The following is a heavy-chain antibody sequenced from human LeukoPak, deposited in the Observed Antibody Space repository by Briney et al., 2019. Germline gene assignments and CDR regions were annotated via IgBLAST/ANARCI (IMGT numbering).Heavy chain of an antibody. CDR2: IYWDDDK. D-gene: IGHD2/OR15-2a*01. J-gene: IGHJ4*02. Sequence: SGPTLVNPTQTLTLTCTFSGFSLSTSAVGVGWIRQPPGKALEWLAFIYWDDDKRYSPSLKSRLTITKDTSKNQVVLAMSNMDPVDTATYYCAHRNPQSMAYYFDYWGQGTLVTVSS. CDR3: AHRNPQSMAYYFDY. CDR1: GFSLSTSAVG. V-gene: IGHV2-5*02.